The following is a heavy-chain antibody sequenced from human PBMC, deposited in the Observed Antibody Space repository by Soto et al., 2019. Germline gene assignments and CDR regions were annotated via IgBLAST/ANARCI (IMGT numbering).Heavy chain of an antibody. CDR2: IYHTEST. J-gene: IGHJ4*02. V-gene: IGHV4-4*02. CDR3: ARYDFGTFDY. CDR1: GDSISSSFW. Sequence: PSETLSLTCAVSGDSISSSFWWSWVRQPPGKGLEWIGEIYHTESTVYNPSLKSRVTISVDKSKNQFSLNLDSVTAADTAVYYCARYDFGTFDYWGRGIRFTVS. D-gene: IGHD4-17*01.